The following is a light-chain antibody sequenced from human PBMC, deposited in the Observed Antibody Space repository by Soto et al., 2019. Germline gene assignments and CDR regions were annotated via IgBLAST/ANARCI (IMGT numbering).Light chain of an antibody. Sequence: DIQMTHSPSSVSASVGDRVTITCRASQDISDWLAWYQQKPGKAPRLLIFAASNLHTEVPSRFSGSGYGTDFSLTINGLQPEDFATYYCQQAKNFPLTFGGGTKVDIK. CDR1: QDISDW. J-gene: IGKJ4*01. V-gene: IGKV1-12*01. CDR2: AAS. CDR3: QQAKNFPLT.